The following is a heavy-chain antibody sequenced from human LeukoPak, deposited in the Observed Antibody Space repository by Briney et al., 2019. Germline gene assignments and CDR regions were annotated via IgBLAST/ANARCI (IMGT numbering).Heavy chain of an antibody. CDR3: ARLKYYYDSSGYRAEYFQH. D-gene: IGHD3-22*01. J-gene: IGHJ1*01. CDR1: GGSISSYY. Sequence: SETLSLTCTVSGGSISSYYWSWIRQPPGKGLEWIGYIYYSGSTNYNPSLKSRVTISVDTSKNQFSLKLSSVTAADTALYYCARLKYYYDSSGYRAEYFQHWGQGTLVTVSP. CDR2: IYYSGST. V-gene: IGHV4-59*01.